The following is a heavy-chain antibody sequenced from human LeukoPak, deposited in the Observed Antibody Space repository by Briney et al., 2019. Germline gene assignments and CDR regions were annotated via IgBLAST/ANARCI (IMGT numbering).Heavy chain of an antibody. CDR2: IRSKANSYAT. Sequence: GGSLRLSCAASGFTFSGSAMHWVRQASGKGQEWVGRIRSKANSYATAYAASVKGRFTISRDDSKNTAYLQMNSLKTEDTAVYYCTSSYYDFWSGYVGYFDYWGQGTLVTVSS. V-gene: IGHV3-73*01. CDR1: GFTFSGSA. CDR3: TSSYYDFWSGYVGYFDY. D-gene: IGHD3-3*01. J-gene: IGHJ4*02.